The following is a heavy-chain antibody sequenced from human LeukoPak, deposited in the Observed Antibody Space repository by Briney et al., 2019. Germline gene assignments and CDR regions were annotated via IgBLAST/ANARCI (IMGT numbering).Heavy chain of an antibody. D-gene: IGHD2-15*01. Sequence: GGSLRLSCAASGFTVSSNYMSWVRQAPGKGLEWVSVIYSGGSTYYADSVKGRFTISRDNSKNTLYLQMNSLRAEDTAVYYCARGVVVAATAGFGSNWFDPWGQGTLVTVSS. V-gene: IGHV3-53*01. CDR3: ARGVVVAATAGFGSNWFDP. CDR1: GFTVSSNY. J-gene: IGHJ5*02. CDR2: IYSGGST.